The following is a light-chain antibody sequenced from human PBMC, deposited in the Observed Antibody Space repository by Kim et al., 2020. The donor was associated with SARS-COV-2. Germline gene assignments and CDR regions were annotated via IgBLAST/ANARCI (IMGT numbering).Light chain of an antibody. CDR1: SLRSYY. V-gene: IGLV3-19*01. J-gene: IGLJ2*01. CDR2: GKN. CDR3: NSRDSSGNHVV. Sequence: SSELTQDPAVSVALGQTARITCQGDSLRSYYASWYQQKPGQAPVLVIYGKNNRPSGIPDRFSGSSSGNTASLTITGAQAEDEADYYCNSRDSSGNHVVFGGGTKLTVL.